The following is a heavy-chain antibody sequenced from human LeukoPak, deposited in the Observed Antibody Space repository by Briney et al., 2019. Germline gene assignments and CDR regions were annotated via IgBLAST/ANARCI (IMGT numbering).Heavy chain of an antibody. CDR2: IYPGDSDT. J-gene: IGHJ5*02. V-gene: IGHV5-51*01. CDR3: ARRGYYYDSSGYSHWFDP. D-gene: IGHD3-22*01. CDR1: GYSFTSYW. Sequence: KPGESLKISCKGSGYSFTSYWIGWVRQMPGKGLEWMGIIYPGDSDTRYSPSFQGQVTISADKSISTAYLQWSSLKASDTAMYYCARRGYYYDSSGYSHWFDPWGQGTLVTVSS.